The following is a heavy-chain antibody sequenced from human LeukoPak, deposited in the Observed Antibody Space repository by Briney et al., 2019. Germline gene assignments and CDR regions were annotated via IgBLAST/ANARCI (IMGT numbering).Heavy chain of an antibody. V-gene: IGHV4-61*09. J-gene: IGHJ5*02. D-gene: IGHD6-13*01. Sequence: PSETLSLTCTVSGVSISSGTYYWSWIRQSAGKGLEWIGHVYSSGSTNYNPSFKSRVAISVDTSKNQFLLKLGSVTAADTGVYYCARDQFTLKLATRRNRYWFDPWGQGTLVAVS. CDR3: ARDQFTLKLATRRNRYWFDP. CDR2: VYSSGST. CDR1: GVSISSGTYY.